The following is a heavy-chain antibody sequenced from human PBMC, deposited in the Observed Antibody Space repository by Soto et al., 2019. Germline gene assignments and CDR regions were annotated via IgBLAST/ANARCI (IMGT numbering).Heavy chain of an antibody. CDR3: AKRSGYYFDS. D-gene: IGHD3-3*01. V-gene: IGHV3-30*18. Sequence: QVQLVESGGGVVQPGRSLRLSCAASGFTFSTYGMHWVRQAPGKGLAWVAVISYDETNKYYADSVKGRFTISRDNSKNTLYLEMSSLRAEDTSIYYCAKRSGYYFDSWGQGTLVTVSS. J-gene: IGHJ4*02. CDR2: ISYDETNK. CDR1: GFTFSTYG.